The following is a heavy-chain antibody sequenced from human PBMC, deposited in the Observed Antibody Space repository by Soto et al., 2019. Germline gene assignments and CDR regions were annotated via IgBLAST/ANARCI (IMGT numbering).Heavy chain of an antibody. V-gene: IGHV3-23*01. CDR2: ISGSGGST. Sequence: GGSLRLSCAASGFTFSSYAMSWVRQAPGKGLEWVSAISGSGGSTYYADSVKGRFTISRDNSKNTLYLQMNSLRAEDTAVYYCAKDISYYYGSGSYPYGMDVWGQGTTVTVSS. J-gene: IGHJ6*02. CDR3: AKDISYYYGSGSYPYGMDV. D-gene: IGHD3-10*01. CDR1: GFTFSSYA.